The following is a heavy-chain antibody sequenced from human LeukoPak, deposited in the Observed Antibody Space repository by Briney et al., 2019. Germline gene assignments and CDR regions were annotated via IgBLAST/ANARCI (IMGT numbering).Heavy chain of an antibody. D-gene: IGHD6-6*01. CDR1: GGTFSSYA. CDR2: IIPIFGTA. V-gene: IGHV1-69*05. CDR3: ARAGVAAHYYYYYYMDV. Sequence: ASVKVSCKASGGTFSSYAISWVRQAPGQGLEWMGGIIPIFGTANYAQKFLGRVTITTDESTSTAYMELSSLRSEDTAVYYCARAGVAAHYYYYYYMDVWGKGTTVTVSS. J-gene: IGHJ6*03.